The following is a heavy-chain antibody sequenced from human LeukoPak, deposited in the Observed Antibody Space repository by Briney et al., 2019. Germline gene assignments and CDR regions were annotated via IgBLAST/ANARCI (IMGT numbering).Heavy chain of an antibody. V-gene: IGHV1-2*02. CDR2: INPARGGT. CDR1: GYTXTYSY. CDR3: ARDSIAIFGVVITYNWFDP. Sequence: ASVRVSFMPSGYTXTYSYMHWVRQTPGQGLEWMGWINPARGGTNYALNFQGRVTMTRDTSISTAYMDLSRLRSDDTAVYYCARDSIAIFGVVITYNWFDPWGQGTLVTVSS. J-gene: IGHJ5*02. D-gene: IGHD3-3*01.